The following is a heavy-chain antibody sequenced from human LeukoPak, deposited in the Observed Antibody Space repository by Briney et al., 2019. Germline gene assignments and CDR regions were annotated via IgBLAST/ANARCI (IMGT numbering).Heavy chain of an antibody. D-gene: IGHD2-21*01. Sequence: PGGSLRLSCAASGFTFDDYAMHWVRQAPGKGLEWVSGISWNSGSIGYADSVKGRFTISRDNAKNSLYLQMNSLRAEDTALYYCATLWYWGQGTLVTASS. J-gene: IGHJ4*02. V-gene: IGHV3-9*01. CDR3: ATLWY. CDR2: ISWNSGSI. CDR1: GFTFDDYA.